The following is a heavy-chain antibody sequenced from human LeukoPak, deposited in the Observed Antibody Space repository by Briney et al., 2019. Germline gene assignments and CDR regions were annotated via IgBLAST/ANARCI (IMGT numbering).Heavy chain of an antibody. D-gene: IGHD1-26*01. CDR3: AYTPNRGGSYRGGAFDI. Sequence: GGSLRLSCAASGFTFSSYGMHWVRQAPGKGLEWVAFIRHDGSNKYYADSVKGRFTISRDNSKNTLYLQMNSLRAEDTAVYYCAYTPNRGGSYRGGAFDIWGQGTMATVSS. CDR2: IRHDGSNK. CDR1: GFTFSSYG. V-gene: IGHV3-30*02. J-gene: IGHJ3*02.